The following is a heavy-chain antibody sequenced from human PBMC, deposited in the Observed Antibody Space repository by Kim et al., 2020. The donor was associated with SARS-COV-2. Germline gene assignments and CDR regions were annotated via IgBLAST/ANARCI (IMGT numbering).Heavy chain of an antibody. CDR1: GFTFDDYA. D-gene: IGHD1-26*01. V-gene: IGHV3-9*01. CDR2: ISWNSGSI. CDR3: AKGGFVGAMGFDY. J-gene: IGHJ4*02. Sequence: GGSLRLSCAASGFTFDDYAMHWVRQAPGKGLEWVSGISWNSGSIGYADSVKGRFTISRDNAKNSLYLQMNSLSTEDTALYYCAKGGFVGAMGFDYWGQGTLVTVSS.